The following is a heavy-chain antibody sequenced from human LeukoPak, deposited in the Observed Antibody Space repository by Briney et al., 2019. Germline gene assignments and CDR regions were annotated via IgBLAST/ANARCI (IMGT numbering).Heavy chain of an antibody. D-gene: IGHD5-24*01. CDR1: GFTFDDYA. V-gene: IGHV3-9*01. J-gene: IGHJ4*02. CDR3: AKGDGYNR. CDR2: ISWNSGSI. Sequence: PGRSLRLSCAASGFTFDDYAMHWVRQAPGKGLEWVSGISWNSGSIGYADSVKGRFTISRDNAKNSLYLQMNSLRAEDTALYYCAKGDGYNRWGQGTLVTVSS.